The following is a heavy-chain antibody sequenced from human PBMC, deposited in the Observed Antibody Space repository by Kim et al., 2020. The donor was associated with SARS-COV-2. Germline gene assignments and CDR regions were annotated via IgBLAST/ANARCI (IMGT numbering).Heavy chain of an antibody. CDR2: IEEDASKK. V-gene: IGHV3-7*03. Sequence: GGSLRLSCVASGFTFSTYWMNWVRQAPGKGLEWVASIEEDASKKHYVDSVKGRFTISRDNAKTSVYLQMNSLRAEDTGVYFCARGWQSGNYFSWGQGTLVTVSS. CDR3: ARGWQSGNYFS. J-gene: IGHJ5*02. CDR1: GFTFSTYW. D-gene: IGHD3-10*01.